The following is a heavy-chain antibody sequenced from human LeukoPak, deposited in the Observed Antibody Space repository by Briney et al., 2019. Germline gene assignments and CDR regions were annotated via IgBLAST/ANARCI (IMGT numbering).Heavy chain of an antibody. CDR1: GGSISSSSYY. D-gene: IGHD3-22*01. Sequence: PSETLSLTCTVSGGSISSSSYYWGWIRQPPGKGLEGIGSIYYSGSTYYNPSLKSRVTISVDSSKNQFSLKLSSVTAADTAVYYCARDLGQYYDTSDNRFDPWGQGTLVTVSS. J-gene: IGHJ5*02. CDR3: ARDLGQYYDTSDNRFDP. V-gene: IGHV4-39*07. CDR2: IYYSGST.